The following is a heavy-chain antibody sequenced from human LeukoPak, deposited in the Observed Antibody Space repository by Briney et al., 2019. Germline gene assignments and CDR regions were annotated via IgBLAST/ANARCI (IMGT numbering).Heavy chain of an antibody. CDR3: ARTGTVSLDYFDY. V-gene: IGHV1-18*01. J-gene: IGHJ4*02. Sequence: GWISAYNGNTNYAQKLQGRVTMTTDTSTSTAYMELRSLRSDDTAVYYCARTGTVSLDYFDYWGQGTLVTVSS. D-gene: IGHD6-13*01. CDR2: ISAYNGNT.